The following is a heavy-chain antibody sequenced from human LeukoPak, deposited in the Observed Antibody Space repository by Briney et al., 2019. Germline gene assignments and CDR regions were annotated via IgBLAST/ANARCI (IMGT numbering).Heavy chain of an antibody. D-gene: IGHD3-16*02. CDR2: ISSSGSTI. Sequence: GGSLRLSCAASGFTFSSYVMSWVRQAPGKGLEWVSYISSSGSTIYYADSVKGRFTISRDNAKNSLYLQMNSLRAEDTAVYYCARSASVITFGGVIVIGAFDIWGQGTMVTVSS. V-gene: IGHV3-48*03. J-gene: IGHJ3*02. CDR3: ARSASVITFGGVIVIGAFDI. CDR1: GFTFSSYV.